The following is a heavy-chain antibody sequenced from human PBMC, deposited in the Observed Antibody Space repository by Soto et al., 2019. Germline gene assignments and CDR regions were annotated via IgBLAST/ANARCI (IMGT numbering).Heavy chain of an antibody. CDR3: ARLTVPLDIVVLPAASFDY. CDR2: INPNSGGT. D-gene: IGHD2-2*01. Sequence: ASVKVSCKASGYTFTGYYIHWVRQAPGQGLEWMGWINPNSGGTNYAQKFQGRVTMTRDTSISTAYMELSRVRSDDTAVYYCARLTVPLDIVVLPAASFDYWGQGTLVTVSS. V-gene: IGHV1-2*02. CDR1: GYTFTGYY. J-gene: IGHJ4*02.